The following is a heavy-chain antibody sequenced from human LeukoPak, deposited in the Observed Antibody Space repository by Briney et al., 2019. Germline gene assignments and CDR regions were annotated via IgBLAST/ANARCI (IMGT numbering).Heavy chain of an antibody. J-gene: IGHJ4*02. CDR2: ISGSGGST. Sequence: GGSLTLSCAASGFTFRSYAMSWVRQAPGKGLEWVSAISGSGGSTDYADSVKGRFTISRDNSKNTLYMQMNSLRAEDTAVYYCASYDSSGYYHYFGYWGPGTLVTVSS. CDR3: ASYDSSGYYHYFGY. CDR1: GFTFRSYA. D-gene: IGHD3-22*01. V-gene: IGHV3-23*01.